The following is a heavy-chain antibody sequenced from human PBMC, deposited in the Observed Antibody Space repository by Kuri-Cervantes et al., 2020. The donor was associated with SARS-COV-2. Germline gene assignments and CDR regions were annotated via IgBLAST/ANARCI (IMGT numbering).Heavy chain of an antibody. CDR1: GFTFSDYE. Sequence: GESLKISCAASGFTFSDYEMNWVRQAPGKGLEWVSYISISGSTIYYADSVKGRFTISRDNAKNSLDLLLKSLRVEDTAVYYCARSKGLGGFWSVSYAGLDYWGQGTLVTVSS. CDR2: ISISGSTI. J-gene: IGHJ4*02. D-gene: IGHD3-3*01. V-gene: IGHV3-48*03. CDR3: ARSKGLGGFWSVSYAGLDY.